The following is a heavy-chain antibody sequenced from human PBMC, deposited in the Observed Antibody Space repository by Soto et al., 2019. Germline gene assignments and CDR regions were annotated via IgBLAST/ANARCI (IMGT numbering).Heavy chain of an antibody. V-gene: IGHV1-69*13. CDR3: ARGPLRYFDWLDGMDV. CDR2: IIPIFGTA. CDR1: GGTFSSYA. D-gene: IGHD3-9*01. Sequence: VKVSCKASGGTFSSYAISWVRQAPGQGLEWMGGIIPIFGTANYAQKFQGRVTITADESTSTAYMELSSLRSEDTAVYYCARGPLRYFDWLDGMDVWGQGTTVTVSS. J-gene: IGHJ6*02.